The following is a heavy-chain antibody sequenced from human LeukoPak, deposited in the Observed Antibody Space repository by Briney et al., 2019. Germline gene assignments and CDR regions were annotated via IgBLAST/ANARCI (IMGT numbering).Heavy chain of an antibody. CDR3: ARGHGSGSTNWFDP. V-gene: IGHV1-24*01. CDR1: GYTVTELS. J-gene: IGHJ5*02. Sequence: ASVKVSCKVSGYTVTELSMHWVRQSPGKGLEWMGGFHPEDGETIYAQKFQGRVTMTRDMSTATVYLDLSSLRFDDTAVYYCARGHGSGSTNWFDPWGQGTLVTVSS. CDR2: FHPEDGET. D-gene: IGHD3-10*01.